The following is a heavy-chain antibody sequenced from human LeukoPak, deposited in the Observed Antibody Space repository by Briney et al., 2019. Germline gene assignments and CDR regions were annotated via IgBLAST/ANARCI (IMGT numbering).Heavy chain of an antibody. D-gene: IGHD5-18*01. CDR3: ARVGYSYVINDWSRTGLGAYATKNYYHMDV. J-gene: IGHJ6*03. CDR2: VDYSGTA. Sequence: SETLSLTCSVSGGSIISSRDHWDWLRQPPGKGLEWIASVDYSGTAYYYPSLRSRVTISGDTSKNQFSLKLSSVTAADTAVYYCARVGYSYVINDWSRTGLGAYATKNYYHMDVWGKGTTVTVSS. V-gene: IGHV4-39*07. CDR1: GGSIISSRDH.